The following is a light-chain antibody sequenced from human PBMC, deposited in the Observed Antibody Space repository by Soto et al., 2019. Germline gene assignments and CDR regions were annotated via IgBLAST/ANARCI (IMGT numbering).Light chain of an antibody. CDR2: DAS. CDR1: QSISSW. J-gene: IGKJ1*01. Sequence: DIQMTQSPSTLSASVGDRVTITFRASQSISSWLAWYQQKPGKAPKLLIYDASSLESGVPSRFSGSGSGTEFTLTISSLQPDDFATYYCQQYNSYRTFGQGTKVDIK. V-gene: IGKV1-5*01. CDR3: QQYNSYRT.